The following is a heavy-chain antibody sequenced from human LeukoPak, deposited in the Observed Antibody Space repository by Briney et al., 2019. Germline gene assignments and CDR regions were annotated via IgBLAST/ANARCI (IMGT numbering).Heavy chain of an antibody. CDR3: ARDATYCTNGVCYTRFDY. V-gene: IGHV3-7*01. CDR1: GFTFTSHW. CDR2: MNLDGSEK. J-gene: IGHJ4*02. Sequence: GGSLRLSCAASGFTFTSHWMSWVRQAPGKGLGWVARMNLDGSEKYYVDSVKGRFTISRDNAKTSLYLEMNSLRAEDTAVYYCARDATYCTNGVCYTRFDYWGQGTLVTVSS. D-gene: IGHD2-8*01.